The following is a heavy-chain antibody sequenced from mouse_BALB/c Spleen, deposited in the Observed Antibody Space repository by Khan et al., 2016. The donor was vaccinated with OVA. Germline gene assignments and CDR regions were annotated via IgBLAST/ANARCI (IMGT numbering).Heavy chain of an antibody. Sequence: VKLVESGPGLVKPSQSLSLTCTVTGYSITSGYAWNWIRQFPGNKLEWMGYISYSGGTSYNPSLKSRISITRDTSKNQFFLQLNSVTTEDTATYYCARGNYYGYYFDYWGQGTPLTVSS. J-gene: IGHJ2*01. D-gene: IGHD1-1*01. CDR3: ARGNYYGYYFDY. V-gene: IGHV3-2*02. CDR1: GYSITSGYA. CDR2: ISYSGGT.